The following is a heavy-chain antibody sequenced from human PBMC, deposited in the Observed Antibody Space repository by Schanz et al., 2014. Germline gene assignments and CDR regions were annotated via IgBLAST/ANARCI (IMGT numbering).Heavy chain of an antibody. Sequence: QVQLVQSGGEVKTPGASVKVSCKASGYTFTRSGISWVRQAPGQGLEWMGWIGGSDGKANFAQKFQGRVTMTTDTSTSTVYMELRSLTSNDSAVYYCARDRDQWDGNYLDYWGQGTLVTVSS. D-gene: IGHD1-26*01. CDR3: ARDRDQWDGNYLDY. J-gene: IGHJ4*02. CDR2: IGGSDGKA. V-gene: IGHV1-18*01. CDR1: GYTFTRSG.